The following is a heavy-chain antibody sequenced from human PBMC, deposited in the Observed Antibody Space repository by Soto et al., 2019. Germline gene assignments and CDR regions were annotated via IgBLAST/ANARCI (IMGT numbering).Heavy chain of an antibody. D-gene: IGHD6-19*01. CDR1: AFTFSDCY. V-gene: IGHV3-74*01. CDR2: ISGDGGRT. CDR3: VRDFMTMAGIQ. J-gene: IGHJ4*02. Sequence: EVQLVESGGDLVQPGGSLRLSCAASAFTFSDCYMHWVRHGPGKGPVWVSAISGDGGRTYYAGSVRGRFTISRDNAKSTVYLQMNSLRADDTAVYYCVRDFMTMAGIQWGQGTLVTVSS.